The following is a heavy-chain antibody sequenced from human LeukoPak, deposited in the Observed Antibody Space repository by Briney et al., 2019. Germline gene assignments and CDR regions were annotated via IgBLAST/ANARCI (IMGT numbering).Heavy chain of an antibody. CDR3: AINDPDVDTAMATHY. J-gene: IGHJ4*02. V-gene: IGHV4-39*07. Sequence: PSETLSLTCTVSGGSISSSSYYWGWIRQPPGKGLEWIGSIYYSGSTNYNPSLKSRVTISVDTSKNQFSLKLSSVTAADTAVYYCAINDPDVDTAMATHYWGQGTLVTVSS. CDR1: GGSISSSSYY. CDR2: IYYSGST. D-gene: IGHD5-18*01.